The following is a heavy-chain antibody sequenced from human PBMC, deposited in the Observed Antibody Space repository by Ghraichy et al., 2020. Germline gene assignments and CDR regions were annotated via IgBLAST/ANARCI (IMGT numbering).Heavy chain of an antibody. CDR1: GFTFDDYT. CDR3: AKDGGYSYGYGTLDY. Sequence: AGSLRLSCAAPGFTFDDYTMHWVRQAPGKGLEWVSLISWDGGSTYYADSVKGRFTISRDNSKNSLYLQMNSLRTEDTALYYCAKDGGYSYGYGTLDYWGQGTLVTVSS. V-gene: IGHV3-43*01. D-gene: IGHD5-18*01. J-gene: IGHJ4*02. CDR2: ISWDGGST.